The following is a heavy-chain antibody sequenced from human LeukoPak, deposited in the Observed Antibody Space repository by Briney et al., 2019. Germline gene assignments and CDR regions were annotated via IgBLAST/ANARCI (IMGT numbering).Heavy chain of an antibody. V-gene: IGHV1-2*06. D-gene: IGHD5-18*01. J-gene: IGHJ4*02. CDR3: ARLMSRYGCFDY. CDR1: GYTFTGYY. CDR2: INPNSGGT. Sequence: ASVKVSCKASGYTFTGYYMHWVRQAPGQGLEWMGRINPNSGGTNYAQKFQGRVTMTRDTSISTAYMELSRLRSGDTAVYYCARLMSRYGCFDYWGQGTLVTVSS.